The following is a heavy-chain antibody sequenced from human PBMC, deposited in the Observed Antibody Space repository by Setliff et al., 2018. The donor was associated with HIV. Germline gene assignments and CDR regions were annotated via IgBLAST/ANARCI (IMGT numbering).Heavy chain of an antibody. J-gene: IGHJ3*02. CDR1: GYSFNTYG. V-gene: IGHV1-18*01. CDR2: ISAYNGKT. CDR3: ARDWNYFASGSNAFDI. Sequence: ASVKVSCKTSGYSFNTYGIGWMRQAPGQGLEWMGWISAYNGKTNLAERFKGRVTVTTDSSTSTAYMELRSLRSDDTAVYFCARDWNYFASGSNAFDIWGQGTMVTVSS. D-gene: IGHD3-10*01.